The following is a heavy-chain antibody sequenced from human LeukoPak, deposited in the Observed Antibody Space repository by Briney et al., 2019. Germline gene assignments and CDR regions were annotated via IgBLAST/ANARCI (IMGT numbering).Heavy chain of an antibody. CDR3: ARGNGIRRGSFDY. CDR2: ISYDGSNK. D-gene: IGHD3-10*01. CDR1: GFTFSSYG. J-gene: IGHJ4*02. V-gene: IGHV3-30*03. Sequence: GGSLRLSCAASGFTFSSYGMHWVRQAPGKGLEWVAVISYDGSNKYYADSVKGRFTISRDNSKNTLYLQMNSLRAEDTAVYYCARGNGIRRGSFDYWGQGTLVTVSS.